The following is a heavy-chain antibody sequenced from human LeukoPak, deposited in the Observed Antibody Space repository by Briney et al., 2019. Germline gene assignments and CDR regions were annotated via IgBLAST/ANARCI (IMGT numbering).Heavy chain of an antibody. CDR3: ARRLTVLRYFDWSQPYYMDV. CDR1: GGSISSYY. D-gene: IGHD3-9*01. J-gene: IGHJ6*03. CDR2: IYYSGST. Sequence: PSETLSLTCTVSGGSISSYYWSWIRQPPGKGLEWIGYIYYSGSTNYNPSLKSRVTISVDTSKNQFSLKLSSVTAADTAVYYCARRLTVLRYFDWSQPYYMDVWGKGTTVTISS. V-gene: IGHV4-59*12.